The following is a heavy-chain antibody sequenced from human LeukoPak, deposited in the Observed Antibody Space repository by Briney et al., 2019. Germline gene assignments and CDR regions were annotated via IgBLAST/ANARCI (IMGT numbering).Heavy chain of an antibody. CDR3: ARVGNIVVGDFDY. J-gene: IGHJ4*02. CDR1: GYSISSGYY. Sequence: PSETLSLTCTVSGYSISSGYYWGWIRQPPGKGLEWIGSIYHSGSTYYNPSLKSRVTISVDTSKNQFSLKLSSVTAADTAVYYCARVGNIVVGDFDYWGQGTLVTVSS. CDR2: IYHSGST. V-gene: IGHV4-38-2*02. D-gene: IGHD2-2*01.